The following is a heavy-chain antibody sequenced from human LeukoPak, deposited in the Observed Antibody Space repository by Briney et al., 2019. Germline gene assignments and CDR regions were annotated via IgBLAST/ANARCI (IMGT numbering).Heavy chain of an antibody. J-gene: IGHJ1*01. CDR2: IKSDGST. CDR1: GFTFSSYW. Sequence: PGGSLRLSCAASGFTFSSYWMHWVRHAPGRGLVCVSRIKSDGSTNYADSVKGRFTISRDNAKNTLSLQMNSLRAEDTGVYYCARAPSEIGGYYPEYFRHWGQGTLVTVSS. D-gene: IGHD3-22*01. V-gene: IGHV3-74*01. CDR3: ARAPSEIGGYYPEYFRH.